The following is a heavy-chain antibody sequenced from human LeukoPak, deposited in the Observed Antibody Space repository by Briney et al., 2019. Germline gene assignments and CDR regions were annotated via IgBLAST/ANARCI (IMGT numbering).Heavy chain of an antibody. V-gene: IGHV1-18*01. D-gene: IGHD6-6*01. CDR3: ARGPSTVATHQDY. J-gene: IGHJ4*02. CDR2: ISAYNGNT. Sequence: ASVRVSCKASGYTFTNYGINWVRQAPGQGLEWMGWISAYNGNTNFAQKFQGRVTLTTDTSTSTDYMELRSLRSDDTAVYYCARGPSTVATHQDYWGQGTLVTVSS. CDR1: GYTFTNYG.